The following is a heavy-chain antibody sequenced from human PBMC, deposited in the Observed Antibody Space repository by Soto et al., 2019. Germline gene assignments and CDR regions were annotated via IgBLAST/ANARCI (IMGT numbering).Heavy chain of an antibody. J-gene: IGHJ6*02. CDR1: GYTFTSYD. D-gene: IGHD2-21*02. CDR2: MNPNSGNT. V-gene: IGHV1-8*01. Sequence: GASVKVSCKASGYTFTSYDINWVRQATGQGLEWMGWMNPNSGNTGYAQKFKGRVTMTRNTSISTAYMKLSSLKSEDTAIYYSAIEFRGHIVVVTADYYYYGMDVWGQGTTVTVSS. CDR3: AIEFRGHIVVVTADYYYYGMDV.